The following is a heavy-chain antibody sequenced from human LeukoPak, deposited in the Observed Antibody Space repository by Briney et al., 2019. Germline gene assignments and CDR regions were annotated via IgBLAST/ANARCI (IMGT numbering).Heavy chain of an antibody. Sequence: PGGSLRLSCAASGFTFSSYSMNWVRQAPGKGLEWGSSISTSSSYIYYADSVKGRFTIFRDNARNSLFLQVNSLRAEDTAVYYCARDDGSYSRSPGFDYWGQGTLVTVSS. CDR2: ISTSSSYI. CDR1: GFTFSSYS. CDR3: ARDDGSYSRSPGFDY. J-gene: IGHJ4*02. D-gene: IGHD1-26*01. V-gene: IGHV3-21*01.